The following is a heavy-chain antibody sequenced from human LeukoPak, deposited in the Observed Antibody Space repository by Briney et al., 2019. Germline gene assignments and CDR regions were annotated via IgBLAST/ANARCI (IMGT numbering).Heavy chain of an antibody. Sequence: SSETLSLTCAVYGGSFSGYYWSWIRQPPGKGLEWIGEINHSGSTNYNPSLKSRVTISVDTSKNQFSLKLSSVTAADTAVYYCASNKLRYFDWLERGVFDYWGQGTLVTVSS. J-gene: IGHJ4*02. D-gene: IGHD3-9*01. CDR3: ASNKLRYFDWLERGVFDY. CDR1: GGSFSGYY. V-gene: IGHV4-34*01. CDR2: INHSGST.